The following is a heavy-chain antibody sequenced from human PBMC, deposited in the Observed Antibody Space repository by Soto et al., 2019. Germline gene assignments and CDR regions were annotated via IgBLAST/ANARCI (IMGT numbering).Heavy chain of an antibody. J-gene: IGHJ6*02. Sequence: ASVKVSCKTSGYSFTKYGLHWVRQAPGQRLEWMGWINPGNGDTKYSQKFQGRVTITRDTSATTAYMESSSLRSEDSAVFYCARTDCSSTSCYNYYYYGMDVWGQGTTVTVS. D-gene: IGHD2-2*01. CDR3: ARTDCSSTSCYNYYYYGMDV. CDR1: GYSFTKYG. CDR2: INPGNGDT. V-gene: IGHV1-3*01.